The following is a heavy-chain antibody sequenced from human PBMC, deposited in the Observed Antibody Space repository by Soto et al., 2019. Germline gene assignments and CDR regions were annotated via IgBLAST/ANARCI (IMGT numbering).Heavy chain of an antibody. CDR3: ARDKITGLFDY. D-gene: IGHD2-8*02. V-gene: IGHV4-59*01. CDR2: IFHTGST. Sequence: PSETLSLTCTVSGGSISSYYWSWIRQPPGKGLEWIGDIFHTGSTNYNPSLKSRTTISVDTSKSQFSMKLRSVTAADTAVYYCARDKITGLFDYWGQGTLVTVSS. CDR1: GGSISSYY. J-gene: IGHJ4*02.